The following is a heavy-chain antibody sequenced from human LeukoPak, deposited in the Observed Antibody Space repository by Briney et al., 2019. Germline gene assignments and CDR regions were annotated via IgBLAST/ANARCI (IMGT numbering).Heavy chain of an antibody. CDR2: ISSSSTI. CDR1: GFTFSSYS. CDR3: ARDPPYCSSTSCTLMDV. J-gene: IGHJ6*03. Sequence: GGSLRLSCAASGFTFSSYSMNWVRQAPGKGLEWVSYISSSSTIYYADSVKGRFTISGDNAKNSLYLQMNSLRAEDTAVYYCARDPPYCSSTSCTLMDVWGKGTTVTVSS. D-gene: IGHD2-2*01. V-gene: IGHV3-48*01.